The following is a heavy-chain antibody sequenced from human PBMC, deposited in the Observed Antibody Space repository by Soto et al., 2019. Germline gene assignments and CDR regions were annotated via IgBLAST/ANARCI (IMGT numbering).Heavy chain of an antibody. CDR3: AREVGDTAMGYYCVDV. J-gene: IGHJ6*03. CDR1: GYTFTGYY. V-gene: IGHV1-2*04. CDR2: INPNSGGT. Sequence: ASVKVSCKASGYTFTGYYMHWVRQAPGQGLEWMGWINPNSGGTNYAQKFQGWVTMTRDTSISTAYMELSRLRSDDTAVYYCAREVGDTAMGYYCVDVWCKGTTVTVPS. D-gene: IGHD5-18*01.